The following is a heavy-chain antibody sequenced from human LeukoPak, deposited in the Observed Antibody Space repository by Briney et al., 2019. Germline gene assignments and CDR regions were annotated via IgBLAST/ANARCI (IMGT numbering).Heavy chain of an antibody. J-gene: IGHJ4*02. Sequence: GGSLRLSCAASGFTFSSYEMIWVRQAPGKGLQWVSYIGTSGSSIYYADSVKGRFTISRDNAKNSLYLQMNSLRDEDTAVYYCARDEKLRTGVWYFDYWGQGTLVTVSS. CDR2: IGTSGSSI. V-gene: IGHV3-48*03. D-gene: IGHD7-27*01. CDR1: GFTFSSYE. CDR3: ARDEKLRTGVWYFDY.